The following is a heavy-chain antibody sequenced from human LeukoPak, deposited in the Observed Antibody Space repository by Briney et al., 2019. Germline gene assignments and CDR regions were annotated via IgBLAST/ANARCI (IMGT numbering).Heavy chain of an antibody. D-gene: IGHD7-27*01. J-gene: IGHJ4*02. Sequence: GGSLRLSCAASGFTFSSYAMSWVRQAPGKGLEWVSAISGSGGSTYYADSVKGRFTISRDNSKNTLYLQMNSLRAEDTAVYYCAKEVKTQGSIWGWGDYFDYWGQGTLVTVSS. CDR1: GFTFSSYA. CDR2: ISGSGGST. CDR3: AKEVKTQGSIWGWGDYFDY. V-gene: IGHV3-23*01.